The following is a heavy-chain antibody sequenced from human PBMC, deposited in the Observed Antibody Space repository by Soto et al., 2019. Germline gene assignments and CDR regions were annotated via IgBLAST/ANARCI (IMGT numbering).Heavy chain of an antibody. D-gene: IGHD6-19*01. CDR3: ARVLKSSGWDNDVFDI. CDR2: IDTYGSAT. J-gene: IGHJ3*02. CDR1: GFTFSSYW. Sequence: SLRLSCAASGFTFSSYWMHWVRQAPGKGLVWVSSIDTYGSATRYADSVKGRFTISRDNAKNTLYLQMNTLRAEDTAVYYCARVLKSSGWDNDVFDIWGQGTMVTVSS. V-gene: IGHV3-74*01.